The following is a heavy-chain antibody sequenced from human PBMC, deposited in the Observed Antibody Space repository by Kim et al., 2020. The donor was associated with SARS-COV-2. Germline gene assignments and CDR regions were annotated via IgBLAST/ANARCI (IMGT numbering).Heavy chain of an antibody. V-gene: IGHV1-2*02. CDR3: ARGDNYYGSGSYYIGSY. CDR2: INPNSGGT. J-gene: IGHJ4*02. Sequence: ASVKVSCKASGYTFTGYYMHWVRQAPGQGLEWMGWINPNSGGTNYAQKFQGRVTMTRDTSISTAYMELSRLRSDDTAVYYCARGDNYYGSGSYYIGSYWGQGTLVTVSS. CDR1: GYTFTGYY. D-gene: IGHD3-10*01.